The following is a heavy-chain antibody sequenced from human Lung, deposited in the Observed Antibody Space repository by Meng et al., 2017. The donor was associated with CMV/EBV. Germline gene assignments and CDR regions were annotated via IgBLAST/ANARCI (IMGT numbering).Heavy chain of an antibody. J-gene: IGHJ4*02. CDR2: INPSDNTT. D-gene: IGHD6-13*01. Sequence: ASXXVSXKASGYTLTNYYIHWVRQAPGQGLEWMGIINPSDNTTIYAQKFQGRVTMTRDTSTSTVYMELSSLRSDDTALYYCASDLGYSSSWYFQYYFDCSGQGTLVTVSS. V-gene: IGHV1-46*01. CDR3: ASDLGYSSSWYFQYYFDC. CDR1: GYTLTNYY.